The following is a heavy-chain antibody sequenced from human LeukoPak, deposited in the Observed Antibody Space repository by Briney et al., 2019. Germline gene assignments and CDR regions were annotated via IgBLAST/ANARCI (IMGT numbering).Heavy chain of an antibody. J-gene: IGHJ4*02. D-gene: IGHD3-10*01. CDR1: GFSFSDAW. CDR3: TTYGSGRKFDY. Sequence: GGSLRLSCAASGFSFSDAWMSWVRQIPGKGLEWVGRIESKTDGGTTDYAAPVKGRFTISRDDSTNTLYLHMNSLKSEDTAVYYCTTYGSGRKFDYWGQGILVTVSS. CDR2: IESKTDGGTT. V-gene: IGHV3-15*04.